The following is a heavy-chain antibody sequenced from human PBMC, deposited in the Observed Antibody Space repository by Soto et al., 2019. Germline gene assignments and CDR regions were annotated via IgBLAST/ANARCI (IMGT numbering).Heavy chain of an antibody. V-gene: IGHV3-64*01. CDR3: ARADYDFWSGYRS. CDR2: ISSNGGNT. J-gene: IGHJ1*01. Sequence: EVQLVESGGGLVQPGGSLRLSCAASGFTFSNYAMHWARQAPGKGLEYVSAISSNGGNTYYANSVKGRFTISRDNSKNTLYLQMGSLRADDMAVYYCARADYDFWSGYRSWGQGTLVTVSS. D-gene: IGHD3-3*01. CDR1: GFTFSNYA.